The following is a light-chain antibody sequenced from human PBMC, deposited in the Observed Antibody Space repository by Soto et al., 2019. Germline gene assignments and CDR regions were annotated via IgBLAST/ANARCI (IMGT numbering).Light chain of an antibody. Sequence: LTQPPSVSVAPGQTARITCGGNNIGIYSVHWYQQRPGQAPVLVVYDGSDRPSGTPERFSGSNSGNTATLTIGRVEAADEADYYCQVWDNNGGHNYVFGTGTKVTVL. CDR1: NIGIYS. V-gene: IGLV3-21*02. CDR2: DGS. CDR3: QVWDNNGGHNYV. J-gene: IGLJ1*01.